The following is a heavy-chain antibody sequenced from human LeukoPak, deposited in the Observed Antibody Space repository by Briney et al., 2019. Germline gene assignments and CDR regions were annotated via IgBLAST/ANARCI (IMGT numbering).Heavy chain of an antibody. J-gene: IGHJ4*02. CDR3: AKDRGIAVAGSFDY. D-gene: IGHD6-19*01. CDR2: ISYDGSNK. Sequence: GRSLRLSCAASGFTFSDYAIAWVRQSPGKGLECLAFISYDGSNKYYADSVKGRFTISRDNSKNTLYLQMNSLRAEDTAVYYCAKDRGIAVAGSFDYWGQGTLVTVSS. V-gene: IGHV3-30-3*01. CDR1: GFTFSDYA.